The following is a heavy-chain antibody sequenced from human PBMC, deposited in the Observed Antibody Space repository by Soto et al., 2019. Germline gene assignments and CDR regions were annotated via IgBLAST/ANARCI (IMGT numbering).Heavy chain of an antibody. CDR2: IFSNDEK. Sequence: QVTLKESGPVLVKPTETLTLTCTVSGFSLTNAKIGVTWIRQPPGKALEWLAHIFSNDEKSYSTSLKSRLTISKDTYKSQVVLTMPHMDPVDTATYYCARISRDGYNFLDYWGQGTLVTVSS. V-gene: IGHV2-26*01. CDR3: ARISRDGYNFLDY. J-gene: IGHJ4*02. CDR1: GFSLTNAKIG. D-gene: IGHD5-12*01.